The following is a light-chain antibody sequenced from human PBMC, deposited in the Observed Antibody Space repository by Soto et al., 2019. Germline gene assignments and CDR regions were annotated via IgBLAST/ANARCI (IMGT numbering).Light chain of an antibody. J-gene: IGKJ2*01. V-gene: IGKV1-6*01. Sequence: AIQMTQSPSSLSASVGDRVTITCRASQGIRNDLGWYQQQPGKAPKLLIYSASTLQSGVPSRFSGSGSGTDFTLTISSLQPEDFATYYCLQDYNFPYTFGQGTKLEIK. CDR3: LQDYNFPYT. CDR1: QGIRND. CDR2: SAS.